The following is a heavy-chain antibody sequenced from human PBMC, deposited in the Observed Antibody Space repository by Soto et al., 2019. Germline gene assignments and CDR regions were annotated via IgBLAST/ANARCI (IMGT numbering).Heavy chain of an antibody. D-gene: IGHD2-2*01. CDR1: SDSIDIDNFK. J-gene: IGHJ4*02. CDR2: IYYTGDT. V-gene: IGHV4-39*01. CDR3: ARQATTSWSY. Sequence: SVTLSLNRSICSDSIDIDNFKPGWIRQHPGKGLEWIGSIYYTGDTYYSPSLKSRVTISLDASMNQFSLRLTSVSVADTAMYYCARQATTSWSYWGQGTQVTVS.